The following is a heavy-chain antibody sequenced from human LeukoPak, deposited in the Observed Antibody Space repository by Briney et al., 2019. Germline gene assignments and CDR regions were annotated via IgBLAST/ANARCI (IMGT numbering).Heavy chain of an antibody. CDR2: ISYDGSNK. Sequence: GGSLRLSCAASGFTFSSYAMSWVRQAPGKGLEWVAVISYDGSNKYYADSVKGRFTISRDNSKNTLYLQMNSLRAEDTAVYYCARGPSTRYFDWLPVDYWGQGTLVTVSS. CDR3: ARGPSTRYFDWLPVDY. J-gene: IGHJ4*02. CDR1: GFTFSSYA. V-gene: IGHV3-30-3*01. D-gene: IGHD3-9*01.